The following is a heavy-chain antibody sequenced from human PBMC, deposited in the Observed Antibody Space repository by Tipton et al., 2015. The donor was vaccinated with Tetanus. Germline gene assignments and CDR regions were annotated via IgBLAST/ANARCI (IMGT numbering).Heavy chain of an antibody. CDR2: ISASGDST. V-gene: IGHV3-23*01. Sequence: SLRLSCAASGFTFSSYSMTWVRQSPGKGLEWVSAISASGDSTYYADFVKGRFIISRDTSKNTLYLQMNGLRGDDTALYFCVRVIYSGSFYFDSWGQGTRVTVSS. CDR1: GFTFSSYS. J-gene: IGHJ4*02. CDR3: VRVIYSGSFYFDS. D-gene: IGHD1-26*01.